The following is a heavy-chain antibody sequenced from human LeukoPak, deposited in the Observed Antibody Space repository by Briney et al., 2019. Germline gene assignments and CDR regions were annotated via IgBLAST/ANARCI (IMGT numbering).Heavy chain of an antibody. J-gene: IGHJ6*03. CDR1: GGTFSSYA. CDR2: IIPIFGTA. Sequence: GASVKVSCKASGGTFSSYAISWVRQAPGQGLEWMGGIIPIFGTANYAQKFQGRVTITADKSTSTAYMELSSLRSEDTAVYYCARDGELLSTYYYYYYMDVWGKGTTVTVSS. D-gene: IGHD1-26*01. CDR3: ARDGELLSTYYYYYYMDV. V-gene: IGHV1-69*06.